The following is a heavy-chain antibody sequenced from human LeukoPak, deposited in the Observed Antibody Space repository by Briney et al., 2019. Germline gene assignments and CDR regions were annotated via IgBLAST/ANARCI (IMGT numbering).Heavy chain of an antibody. CDR1: GGTFSSYA. Sequence: SVKVSCKASGGTFSSYAIRWVRQAPGQGLEWMVGIIPIFGTANYAQKFQGRVTITTDESTSTAYMELSSLSSEDTAVYYCASGPKQLVHYYYYYYYMDVWGKGTTVTVSS. V-gene: IGHV1-69*05. CDR2: IIPIFGTA. D-gene: IGHD6-6*01. J-gene: IGHJ6*03. CDR3: ASGPKQLVHYYYYYYYMDV.